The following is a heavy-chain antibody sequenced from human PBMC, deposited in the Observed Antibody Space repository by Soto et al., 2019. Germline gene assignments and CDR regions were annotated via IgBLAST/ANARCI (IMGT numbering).Heavy chain of an antibody. CDR1: GFTFSSYG. J-gene: IGHJ4*02. D-gene: IGHD6-13*01. CDR3: ARDFLPYSSSWYGPSY. Sequence: GGSLRLSCAASGFTFSSYGMHWVRQAPGKGLEWVAVIWYDGSNKYYADSVKGRFTISRDNSKNTLYLQMNSLRAEDTAVYYCARDFLPYSSSWYGPSYWGQGTLVTVSS. V-gene: IGHV3-33*01. CDR2: IWYDGSNK.